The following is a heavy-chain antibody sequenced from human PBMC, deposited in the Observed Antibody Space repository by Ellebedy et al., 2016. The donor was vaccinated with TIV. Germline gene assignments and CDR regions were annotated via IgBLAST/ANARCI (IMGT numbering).Heavy chain of an antibody. CDR1: GYTFTSYG. Sequence: AASVKVSCKASGYTFTSYGISWARQAPGQGLEWMGWISAYNGNTNYAQKLQGRVTMTTDTSTSTAYMELRSLRSDDTAVYYCAREDYGDHLYYFDYWGQGTLVTVSS. J-gene: IGHJ4*02. CDR3: AREDYGDHLYYFDY. CDR2: ISAYNGNT. V-gene: IGHV1-18*01. D-gene: IGHD4-17*01.